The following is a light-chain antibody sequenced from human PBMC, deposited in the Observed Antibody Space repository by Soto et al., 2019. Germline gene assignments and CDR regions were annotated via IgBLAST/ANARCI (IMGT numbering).Light chain of an antibody. CDR1: SSDVGGYNY. CDR3: SSYAGSNNF. J-gene: IGLJ1*01. V-gene: IGLV2-8*01. Sequence: QSALTQPPSASGSPGQSVTISCTGTSSDVGGYNYVSWYQQHPGKAPKLMIYEVSKRPSGVPDRFFGSKSGNTASLTVSGLQAEDEADYYCSSYAGSNNFFGTGTKVTVL. CDR2: EVS.